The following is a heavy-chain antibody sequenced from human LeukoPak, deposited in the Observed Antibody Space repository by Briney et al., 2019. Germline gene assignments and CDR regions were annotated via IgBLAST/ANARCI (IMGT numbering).Heavy chain of an antibody. J-gene: IGHJ5*02. CDR1: GGAIASGGYS. Sequence: SETLSLTCTVSGGAIASGGYSWNWIRQSPGKGLEWIGRIYDRGPAYYNPSLKSRFTISVDRPKNQFFLNVTSLTAADTAVYYCARSRQASGLLSSWGQGTPVVVSS. D-gene: IGHD3-10*01. V-gene: IGHV4-30-2*06. CDR3: ARSRQASGLLSS. CDR2: IYDRGPA.